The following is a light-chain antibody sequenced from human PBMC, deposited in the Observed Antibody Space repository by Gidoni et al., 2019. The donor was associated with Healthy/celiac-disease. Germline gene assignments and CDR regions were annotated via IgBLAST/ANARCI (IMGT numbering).Light chain of an antibody. CDR2: GAS. CDR1: QSVSSSY. Sequence: EIVLTQSPGTLSLSPGERATLSCRASQSVSSSYLAWYQQKPGQAPRLLIYGASSGSGTDFTLTISRVEDEDFAVYYCQQDGRSHKTFGGGTKVEIK. J-gene: IGKJ4*01. CDR3: QQDGRSHKT. V-gene: IGKV3-20*01.